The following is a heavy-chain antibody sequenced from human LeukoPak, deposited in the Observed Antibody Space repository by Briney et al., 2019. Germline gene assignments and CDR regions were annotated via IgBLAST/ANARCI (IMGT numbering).Heavy chain of an antibody. Sequence: PGGSLRLSCVASGFTFNNYAMNWVRQAPGKGLEWVSAISDSDGSTKYADSVKGRFTISTDNSKNTLYLQMNSLRAEDTAVYYCAKAGTYSGYNIYFDYWGQGTLVTVSS. CDR3: AKAGTYSGYNIYFDY. D-gene: IGHD5-12*01. V-gene: IGHV3-23*01. CDR2: ISDSDGST. CDR1: GFTFNNYA. J-gene: IGHJ4*02.